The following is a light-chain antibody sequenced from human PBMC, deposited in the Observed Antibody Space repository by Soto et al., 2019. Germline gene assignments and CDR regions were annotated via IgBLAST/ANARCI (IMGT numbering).Light chain of an antibody. CDR1: ISDVASYNL. CDR3: SSFAGSSTWV. V-gene: IGLV2-23*02. J-gene: IGLJ3*02. CDR2: GVN. Sequence: QSVLTQPASVSGSPGQSITISCTGTISDVASYNLVSWYQQYPGEAPKLIIYGVNQRPSGLSNRFSGPKSGNTASLTISGLQAEDEADYHCSSFAGSSTWVFGGGTKVTVL.